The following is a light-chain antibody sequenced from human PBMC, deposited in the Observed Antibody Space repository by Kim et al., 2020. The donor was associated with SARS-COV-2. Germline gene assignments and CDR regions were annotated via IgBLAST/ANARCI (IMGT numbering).Light chain of an antibody. Sequence: QSALTQPASVSLSPFPSLTLSCTGTSSDVGGYNYVSYYQQYPGKAQKLMIYDVSNRPSGVYNRFSCSKSGNTASLPISGLQAEDDADYYCTSYTSRRTPVFGGGTQMT. V-gene: IGLV2-14*03. CDR1: SSDVGGYNY. J-gene: IGLJ2*01. CDR2: DVS. CDR3: TSYTSRRTPV.